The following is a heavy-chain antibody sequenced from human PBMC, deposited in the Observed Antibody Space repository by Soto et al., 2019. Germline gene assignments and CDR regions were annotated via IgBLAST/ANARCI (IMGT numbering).Heavy chain of an antibody. CDR3: AKNGDYSYYYAMDV. Sequence: GGSLRLSCAASGFTFSDYFMSWIRQAPGKGPEWISHTSSSSISTNYADSVKGRFTISRDNAKNSLYLEMTSLTAEDTAIYYCAKNGDYSYYYAMDVWGQGTTVTVSS. CDR2: TSSSSIST. CDR1: GFTFSDYF. V-gene: IGHV3-11*06. J-gene: IGHJ6*02. D-gene: IGHD4-17*01.